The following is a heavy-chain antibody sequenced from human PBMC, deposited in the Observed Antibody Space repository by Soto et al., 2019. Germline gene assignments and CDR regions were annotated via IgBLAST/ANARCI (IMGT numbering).Heavy chain of an antibody. Sequence: PSETLSLTCTVSGGSISSSSYYWGWIRQPPGKGLEWIGSIYYSGSTYYNPSLKSRVTISVDTSKNQFSLKLSSVTAADTAVYYCARHILSSWRYRSGWYGFGFDYWGQGTLVTVSS. CDR3: ARHILSSWRYRSGWYGFGFDY. CDR1: GGSISSSSYY. D-gene: IGHD6-19*01. J-gene: IGHJ4*02. V-gene: IGHV4-39*01. CDR2: IYYSGST.